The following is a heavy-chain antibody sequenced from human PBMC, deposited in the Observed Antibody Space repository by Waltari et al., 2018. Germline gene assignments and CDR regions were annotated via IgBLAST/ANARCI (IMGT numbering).Heavy chain of an antibody. CDR1: GYSISSGYW. CDR3: ANNEWGLPVS. J-gene: IGHJ5*02. V-gene: IGHV4-38-2*02. D-gene: IGHD1-26*01. Sequence: QVQLQESGPGLVKPSEDLSLTCTVSGYSISSGYWWGWIRQPPGKGLEWIASIYYSGTIQYNPSLGSRATISADTSKNQFSLRLTSVTAADTAVYYCANNEWGLPVSWGQGPWSPSPQ. CDR2: IYYSGTI.